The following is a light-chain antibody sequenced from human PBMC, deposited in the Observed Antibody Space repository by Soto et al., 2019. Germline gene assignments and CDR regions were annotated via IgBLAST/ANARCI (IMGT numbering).Light chain of an antibody. CDR2: EAS. V-gene: IGKV3-11*01. CDR1: QSVFDY. CDR3: QERSNWPSLS. J-gene: IGKJ4*01. Sequence: EIVLTQSPATLSLSPGQRATLSCKASQSVFDYIAWYQQKPGQAPRLLIYEASIRATGIPARFSGSGSGTDFTLTISSLGPEDFAVYYCQERSNWPSLSFGGGTKVEIK.